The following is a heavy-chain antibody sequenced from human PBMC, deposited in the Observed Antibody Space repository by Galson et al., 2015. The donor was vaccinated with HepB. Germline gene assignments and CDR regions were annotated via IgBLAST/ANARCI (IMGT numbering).Heavy chain of an antibody. Sequence: SLRLSCAASGFTFSSYWMSWVRQAPGKGLEWVANIKQDGSEKYYVDSVKGRFTISRDNAKNSLYLQMNSLRAEDTAVYYCARELGYSSSPTHYFDYWGQGTLVTVSS. CDR3: ARELGYSSSPTHYFDY. CDR2: IKQDGSEK. D-gene: IGHD6-13*01. J-gene: IGHJ4*02. V-gene: IGHV3-7*03. CDR1: GFTFSSYW.